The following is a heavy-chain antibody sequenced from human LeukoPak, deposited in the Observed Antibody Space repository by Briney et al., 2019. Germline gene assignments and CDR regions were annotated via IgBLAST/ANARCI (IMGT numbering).Heavy chain of an antibody. CDR3: ARGSLRYFDWLLSGGRFDP. CDR1: GGSFSGYY. J-gene: IGHJ5*02. CDR2: INHSGST. Sequence: SETLSLTCAVYGGSFSGYYWSWIRQPPGKGLEWIGEINHSGSTNYNPSLKSRVTISVDTSKNQFSLKLSSVTAADTAVYYCARGSLRYFDWLLSGGRFDPWGQGTLVTVSS. D-gene: IGHD3-9*01. V-gene: IGHV4-34*01.